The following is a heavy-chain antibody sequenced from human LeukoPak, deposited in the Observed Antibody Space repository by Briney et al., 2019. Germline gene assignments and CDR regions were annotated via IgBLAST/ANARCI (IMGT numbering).Heavy chain of an antibody. CDR2: ISSYNGNT. CDR1: GYTFTSYG. Sequence: GASVTVSCKASGYTFTSYGIAWVRQAPGQGLESMGWISSYNGNTNYAQKLQGRVTMTTDTSTSTAYMELRSLRSDDTAVYYCARWGATRAFDIWGQGTMVTVSS. J-gene: IGHJ3*02. V-gene: IGHV1-18*01. CDR3: ARWGATRAFDI. D-gene: IGHD1-26*01.